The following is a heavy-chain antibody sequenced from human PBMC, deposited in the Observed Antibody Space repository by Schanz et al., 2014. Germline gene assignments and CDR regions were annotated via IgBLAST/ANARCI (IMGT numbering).Heavy chain of an antibody. Sequence: QVQLQESGPGLVKPSQTLSLTCTVSGASLSSRDFYWSWIRQFPGKGLEWIGYISYSGRTYYSPSLKSRLTMSVDTSKNQFSLRLSSVTAADTAIYYCSRGECSSTSCHEVAPPAAWGQGTLVTVSS. V-gene: IGHV4-31*03. D-gene: IGHD2-2*01. CDR1: GASLSSRDFY. CDR3: SRGECSSTSCHEVAPPAA. CDR2: ISYSGRT. J-gene: IGHJ5*02.